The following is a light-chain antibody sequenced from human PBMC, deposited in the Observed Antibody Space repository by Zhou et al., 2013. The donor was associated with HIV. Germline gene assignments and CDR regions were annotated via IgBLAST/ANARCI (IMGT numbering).Light chain of an antibody. CDR3: QQSYSTPLT. CDR2: AAS. J-gene: IGKJ4*01. V-gene: IGKV1-39*01. CDR1: QGVASY. Sequence: DIQMTQSPSSLSASVGDRVTIACRPSQGVASYLNWYQQKPGNAPKLLIYAASNLHSGVPSRFSGSGSGTNFTLTITSLQPEDFSTYFCQQSYSTPLTFGGGTRV.